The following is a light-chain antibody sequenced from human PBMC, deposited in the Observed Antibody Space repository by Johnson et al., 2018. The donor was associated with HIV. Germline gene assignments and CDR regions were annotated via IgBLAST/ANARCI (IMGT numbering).Light chain of an antibody. Sequence: QSVLTQPPSVSAAPGQKVTISCSGSSSNIGNNYVSWYQQLPGTAPKLLIYENNKRPSGIPDRFSGSKSGTSATLDITGLQTGDEADYYCGTWDTRLSAGNVVGTGTKVTVL. CDR2: ENN. V-gene: IGLV1-51*02. CDR3: GTWDTRLSAGNV. J-gene: IGLJ1*01. CDR1: SSNIGNNY.